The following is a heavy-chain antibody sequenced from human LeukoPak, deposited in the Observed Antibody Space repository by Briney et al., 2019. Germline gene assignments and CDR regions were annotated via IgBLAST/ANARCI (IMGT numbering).Heavy chain of an antibody. J-gene: IGHJ4*02. CDR3: AKSRRDSSSTPFDY. Sequence: GGSLRLSCAASGFTFSFSNYAMSWVRQAPGKGQEWVSGISGGGGSTYYADSVKGRFTISRDNSKNTLYLQMNSLRAEDTAVYYCAKSRRDSSSTPFDYWGQGTLVTVPS. CDR1: GFTFSFSNYA. V-gene: IGHV3-23*01. CDR2: ISGGGGST. D-gene: IGHD6-13*01.